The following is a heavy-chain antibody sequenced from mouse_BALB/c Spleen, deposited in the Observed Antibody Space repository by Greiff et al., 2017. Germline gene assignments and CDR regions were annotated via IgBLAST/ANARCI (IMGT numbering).Heavy chain of an antibody. J-gene: IGHJ2*01. CDR2: ISNGGGST. V-gene: IGHV5-12-2*01. Sequence: EVKLVESGGGLVKPGGSLKLSCAASGFTFSSYTMSWVRQTPEKRLEWVAYISNGGGSTYYPDTVKGRFTISRDNAKNTLYLQMSSLKSEDTAMYYCARHGNYEGVDYWGQGTTLTVSS. CDR3: ARHGNYEGVDY. D-gene: IGHD2-1*01. CDR1: GFTFSSYT.